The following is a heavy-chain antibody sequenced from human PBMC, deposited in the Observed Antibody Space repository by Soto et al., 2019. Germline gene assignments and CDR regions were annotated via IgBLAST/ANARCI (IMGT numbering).Heavy chain of an antibody. CDR2: ISSSSSDI. CDR3: ARVATPGTTARYYAMDV. D-gene: IGHD1-1*01. CDR1: GFTFSSYS. V-gene: IGHV3-21*01. Sequence: EVQLVESGGGLVKPGGSLRLSCAASGFTFSSYSMNWVRQAPGKGLEWVSSISSSSSDIYYADSVKGRFTISRDNAKNSLYLQMNSLRAEETAMYYCARVATPGTTARYYAMDVWGQGTTVTVSS. J-gene: IGHJ6*02.